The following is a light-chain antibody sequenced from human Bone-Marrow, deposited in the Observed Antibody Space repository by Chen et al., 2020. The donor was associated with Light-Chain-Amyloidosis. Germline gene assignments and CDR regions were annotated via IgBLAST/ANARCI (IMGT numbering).Light chain of an antibody. CDR1: SSDVGGDNH. CDR2: EVT. J-gene: IGLJ1*01. V-gene: IGLV2-14*01. Sequence: QSALTQPASVSGSPGQSITISCTGTSSDVGGDNHVSWYQQHPDKAPKLMIYEVTTWPSWVPDRFSGSKSDNTASLTISGLQTEDEADYFCSSYTITNTLVFGSGTRVTVL. CDR3: SSYTITNTLV.